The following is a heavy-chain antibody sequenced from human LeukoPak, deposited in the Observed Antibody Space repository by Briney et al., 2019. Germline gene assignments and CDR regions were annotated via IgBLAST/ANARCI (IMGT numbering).Heavy chain of an antibody. Sequence: GGSLRLSCAASGFTFSSYAMHWVRQAPGKGLEWVAVISYDGSNKYYADSVKGRFTISRDNSKNTLYLQMNSLRAEDTAVYYCAEGKDGYEFSPFDYWGQGTLVTVSS. CDR3: AEGKDGYEFSPFDY. J-gene: IGHJ4*02. CDR1: GFTFSSYA. D-gene: IGHD5-24*01. CDR2: ISYDGSNK. V-gene: IGHV3-30-3*02.